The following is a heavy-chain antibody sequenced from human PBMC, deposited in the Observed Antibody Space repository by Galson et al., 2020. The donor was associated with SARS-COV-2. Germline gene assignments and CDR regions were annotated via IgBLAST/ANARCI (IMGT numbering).Heavy chain of an antibody. CDR2: IYPGDSDT. CDR3: ARHPSYGSGSYGWFDP. Sequence: YWIAWVRQMPGKGLEWMGLIYPGDSDTRYSPSFQGQVTISADKSISTAYLQWSSLKASDTAMYYCARHPSYGSGSYGWFDPWGQGTLVTVSS. CDR1: YW. J-gene: IGHJ5*02. V-gene: IGHV5-51*01. D-gene: IGHD3-10*01.